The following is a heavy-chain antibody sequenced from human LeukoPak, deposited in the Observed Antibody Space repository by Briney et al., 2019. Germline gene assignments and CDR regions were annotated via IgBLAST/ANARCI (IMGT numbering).Heavy chain of an antibody. J-gene: IGHJ4*02. Sequence: ASVKVSCKASGYTFTSYYVHWVRQAPGQGLEWMGIINPSGGSTSYAQKFQGRVTMTRDTSTSTVYMELSSLRSEDTAVYYCARSSYRNYHDSSGYYPPIDYWGQGTLVTVSS. CDR1: GYTFTSYY. D-gene: IGHD3-22*01. CDR3: ARSSYRNYHDSSGYYPPIDY. CDR2: INPSGGST. V-gene: IGHV1-46*01.